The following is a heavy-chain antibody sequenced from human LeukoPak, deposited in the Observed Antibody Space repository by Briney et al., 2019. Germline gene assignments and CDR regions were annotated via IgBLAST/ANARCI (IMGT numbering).Heavy chain of an antibody. V-gene: IGHV1-69*05. J-gene: IGHJ4*02. Sequence: SVKVSRKASGGTFSSYAISWVRQARAQGLEWMGGIILIFGAANFEHKFHGRVTITTDEATSTAYLELSSLRSEDTAVYFCARVLAYFGGDCAYFDFWGQGTLVTVSS. CDR3: ARVLAYFGGDCAYFDF. CDR2: IILIFGAA. D-gene: IGHD2-21*02. CDR1: GGTFSSYA.